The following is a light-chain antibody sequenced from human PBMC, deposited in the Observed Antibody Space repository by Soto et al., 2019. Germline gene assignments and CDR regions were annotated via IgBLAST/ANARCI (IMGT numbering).Light chain of an antibody. Sequence: EIVLTQSPGTLSLSPGERATLSCRASQSVSSSYLGWYQQKPGQAPRLLIYGASSRATGIPHRFSGSGSGTDFTLTITRLEPDDFAVYYFQQYGASSWTFGQATKVQIK. CDR2: GAS. J-gene: IGKJ1*01. CDR3: QQYGASSWT. V-gene: IGKV3-20*01. CDR1: QSVSSSY.